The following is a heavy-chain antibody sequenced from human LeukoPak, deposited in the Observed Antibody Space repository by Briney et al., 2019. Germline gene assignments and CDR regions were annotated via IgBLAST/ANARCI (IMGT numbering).Heavy chain of an antibody. CDR1: GFTFSSYW. Sequence: PGGSLRLSCAASGFTFSSYWMHWVRQTPGKGLVWVSRINSDGSSTSYADSVKGRFTISRDNAKNTVYLQMNSLRAEDTAVYYCAKEYYDFWSGYPHDYWGQGTLVTVSS. J-gene: IGHJ4*02. D-gene: IGHD3-3*01. CDR2: INSDGSST. V-gene: IGHV3-74*01. CDR3: AKEYYDFWSGYPHDY.